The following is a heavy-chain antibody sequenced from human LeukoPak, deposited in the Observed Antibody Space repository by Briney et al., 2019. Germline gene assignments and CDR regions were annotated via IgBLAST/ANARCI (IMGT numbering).Heavy chain of an antibody. Sequence: PGGSLRLSCAASGFTFSSYGMHWVRQAPGKGLEWVAFIRYDGSNKSYDDCVKGQVKISRDNSKNTRYLQMKCLRAEDTAVYYCAKDVVDDYVWGSYSFDYWGQGTLVTVSS. J-gene: IGHJ4*02. CDR3: AKDVVDDYVWGSYSFDY. CDR1: GFTFSSYG. V-gene: IGHV3-30*02. CDR2: IRYDGSNK. D-gene: IGHD3-16*01.